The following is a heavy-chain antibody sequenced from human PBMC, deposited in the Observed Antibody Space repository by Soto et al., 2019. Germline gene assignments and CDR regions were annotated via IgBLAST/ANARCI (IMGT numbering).Heavy chain of an antibody. J-gene: IGHJ5*02. Sequence: SETLSLTCTVSGASISGFYWSWIRKSAGKGLEWIGRIYATGTTDYNPSLKSRVMMSVDTSKKQFSLKLRSVTAADTAVYYCVRDGTKTLRDWFDPWGQGISVTVPS. CDR3: VRDGTKTLRDWFDP. CDR2: IYATGTT. V-gene: IGHV4-4*07. D-gene: IGHD1-1*01. CDR1: GASISGFY.